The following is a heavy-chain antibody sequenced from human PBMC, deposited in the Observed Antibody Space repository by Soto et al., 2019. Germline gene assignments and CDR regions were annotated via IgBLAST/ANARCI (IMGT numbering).Heavy chain of an antibody. Sequence: ASVKVSCKASGGTFSSYAISWVRQAPGQGLEWMGGIIPIFGTANYAQKFQGGVTITADESTSTAYMELSSLRSEDTAVYYCARMRNILTGYPGHLDYWGQGTLVTVSS. CDR3: ARMRNILTGYPGHLDY. D-gene: IGHD3-9*01. V-gene: IGHV1-69*13. CDR1: GGTFSSYA. CDR2: IIPIFGTA. J-gene: IGHJ4*02.